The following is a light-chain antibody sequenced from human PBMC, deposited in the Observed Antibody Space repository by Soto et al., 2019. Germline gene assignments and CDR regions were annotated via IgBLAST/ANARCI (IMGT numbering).Light chain of an antibody. Sequence: DIQMTQSPSSVSASVGDRVTITCRATQGISSWLAWYQQKPGKAPKLLIYAASRLQSGVPSRFSGSGSWTGFTPTINNLQPEDFATYYCQPANNFPCHFGPGTKVDIK. J-gene: IGKJ3*01. CDR2: AAS. V-gene: IGKV1-12*01. CDR3: QPANNFPCH. CDR1: QGISSW.